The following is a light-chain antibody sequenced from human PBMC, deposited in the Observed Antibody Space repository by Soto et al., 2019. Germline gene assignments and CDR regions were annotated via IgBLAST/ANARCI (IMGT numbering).Light chain of an antibody. Sequence: DIQMTQSPSSLSASVGDRVTITCRASQSISNFLNWYQQKPGKAPKLLISAASTLQSGVPSRFSGSGSGTDFTLTISCLQSEDFATYYCQQYYSYPLTFGGGTKVDIK. CDR1: QSISNF. CDR2: AAS. CDR3: QQYYSYPLT. V-gene: IGKV1-39*01. J-gene: IGKJ4*01.